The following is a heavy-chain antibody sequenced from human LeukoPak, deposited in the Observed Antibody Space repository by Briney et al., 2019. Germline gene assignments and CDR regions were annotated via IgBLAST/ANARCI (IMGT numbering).Heavy chain of an antibody. Sequence: GGSLRLSCAASGFTFSSYAMSWVRQAPGEGLQWVSLISASGGSANYADSVKGRFTISRDSSKNTLYLQMDSLRAEDTAVYYCAKDLGMYYFDSWGQGALVTVSS. J-gene: IGHJ4*02. CDR2: ISASGGSA. CDR1: GFTFSSYA. V-gene: IGHV3-23*01. CDR3: AKDLGMYYFDS. D-gene: IGHD1-1*01.